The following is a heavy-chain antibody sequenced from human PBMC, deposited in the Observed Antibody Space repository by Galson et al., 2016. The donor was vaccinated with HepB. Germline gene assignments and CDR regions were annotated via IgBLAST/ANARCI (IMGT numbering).Heavy chain of an antibody. Sequence: SLRLSCAASGFTFSSYWMSWVRQAPGKGLEWVANIKPDGSEKYYVDSVQGRFTISRDNAKNSLYLQMNSLRAEDTAVYYCARGSSGWHFFITGGDYYYGMDVWGQGTTVTVSS. CDR2: IKPDGSEK. J-gene: IGHJ6*02. V-gene: IGHV3-7*03. D-gene: IGHD6-19*01. CDR3: ARGSSGWHFFITGGDYYYGMDV. CDR1: GFTFSSYW.